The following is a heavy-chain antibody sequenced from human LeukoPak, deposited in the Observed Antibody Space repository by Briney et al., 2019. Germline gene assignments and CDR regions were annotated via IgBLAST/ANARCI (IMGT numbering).Heavy chain of an antibody. CDR3: ARDRLITYYYDSSGYYPGY. CDR2: ISYDGSNK. J-gene: IGHJ4*02. V-gene: IGHV3-30*04. Sequence: GGSLRLSCAVSGFTFSSYAMHWVRQAPGKGLEWVAVISYDGSNKYYADSVKGRFTISRDNSKNTLYLQMNSLRAEDTAVYYCARDRLITYYYDSSGYYPGYWGQGTLVTVSS. D-gene: IGHD3-22*01. CDR1: GFTFSSYA.